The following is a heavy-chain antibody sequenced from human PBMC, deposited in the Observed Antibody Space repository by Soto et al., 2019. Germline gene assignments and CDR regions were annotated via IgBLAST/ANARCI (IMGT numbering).Heavy chain of an antibody. CDR3: ARGRVVVVPAAIGGYWFDP. V-gene: IGHV4-34*01. J-gene: IGHJ5*02. Sequence: SETLSLTCAVYGGSFSGYYWSWIRQPPGKGLEWIGEINHSGSTNYNPSLKSRVTISVDTSKNQFSLKLSSVTAADTAVYYCARGRVVVVPAAIGGYWFDPWGQGTLVTVSS. CDR2: INHSGST. CDR1: GGSFSGYY. D-gene: IGHD2-2*01.